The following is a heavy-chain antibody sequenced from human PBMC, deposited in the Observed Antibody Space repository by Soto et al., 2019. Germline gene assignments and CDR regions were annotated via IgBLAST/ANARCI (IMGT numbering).Heavy chain of an antibody. Sequence: QVQLVQSGAEVKKPGASVKVSCKASGYTFTSYDINWVRQTTGHGLEWMGWMKPNSRNTGFAQKFQGRVTMTRSTTLSTADMELSSLRYEDTAVDYGARERSGTADYWGQRPLVTVSS. CDR3: ARERSGTADY. V-gene: IGHV1-8*01. J-gene: IGHJ4*02. CDR2: MKPNSRNT. CDR1: GYTFTSYD. D-gene: IGHD1-1*01.